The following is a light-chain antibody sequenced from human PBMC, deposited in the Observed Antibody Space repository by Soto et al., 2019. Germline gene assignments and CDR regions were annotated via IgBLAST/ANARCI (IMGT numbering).Light chain of an antibody. CDR1: QRISRL. CDR2: DAS. Sequence: DIQMTQSPSTLSASVGERVIITCRTRQRISRLLDWYQQKPGKAPKLLIYDASNLESWVPSRFSGSGSETEFTLTISGLQPDDFATYYGRQYDTYPLTFGGGTMVEIK. V-gene: IGKV1-5*01. CDR3: RQYDTYPLT. J-gene: IGKJ4*01.